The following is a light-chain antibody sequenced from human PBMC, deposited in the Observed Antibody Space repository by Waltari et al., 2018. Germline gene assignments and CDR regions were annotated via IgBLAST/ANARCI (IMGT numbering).Light chain of an antibody. V-gene: IGKV3-15*01. Sequence: EFVLTQSPATLSVSLGERDTIACRARQNIRTNMAWSQQRPGKVASLLIYAASTRFTCIPDRCSGSGSGTEFTLTISSLESADFVVYYCQQYHNWPLFSFGPGTKVDIK. CDR2: AAS. CDR3: QQYHNWPLFS. CDR1: QNIRTN. J-gene: IGKJ3*01.